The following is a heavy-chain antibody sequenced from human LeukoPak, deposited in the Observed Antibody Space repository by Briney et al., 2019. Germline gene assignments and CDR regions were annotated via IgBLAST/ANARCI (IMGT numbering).Heavy chain of an antibody. D-gene: IGHD3-22*01. J-gene: IGHJ4*02. V-gene: IGHV3-30*03. CDR1: GFTFSRYG. Sequence: GTSLRLSCVTSGFTFSRYGMHWVRQAPGKGLEWVSVIRYDGTNRYSDSVMGRFTISRDNGKSTLHLQMNSLRPDDTAVYYCARDGSDDSLGYYYDYWGQGTLVSVPS. CDR2: IRYDGTNR. CDR3: ARDGSDDSLGYYYDY.